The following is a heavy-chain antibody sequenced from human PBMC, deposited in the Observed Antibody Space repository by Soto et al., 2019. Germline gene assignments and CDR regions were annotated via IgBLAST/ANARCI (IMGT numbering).Heavy chain of an antibody. CDR3: ARDGYKESEQLVSNWFDP. Sequence: SETLSLTCTVSGDSLSSSSYYWGWIRQPPGKGLEWIGSIYYSGSTYYNPSLKSRVTISVDTSKNSLYLQMNSLRAEDTAVYYCARDGYKESEQLVSNWFDPWGQGTLVTVSS. CDR2: IYYSGST. J-gene: IGHJ5*02. CDR1: GDSLSSSSYY. V-gene: IGHV4-39*02. D-gene: IGHD6-13*01.